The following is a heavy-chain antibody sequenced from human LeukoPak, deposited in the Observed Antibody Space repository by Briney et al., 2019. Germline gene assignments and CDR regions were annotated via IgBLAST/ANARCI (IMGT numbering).Heavy chain of an antibody. CDR1: GFTFSSYS. Sequence: GGSLRLSCAASGFTFSSYSMNWVRQAPGKGLEWVSSISSGSSYIYYADSVKGRFTISRENAKNSLYLQMNSLRGEDSAVYYCARDSGGYVPLEFDYWGQGTLVIVSS. V-gene: IGHV3-21*01. CDR2: ISSGSSYI. J-gene: IGHJ4*02. D-gene: IGHD5-12*01. CDR3: ARDSGGYVPLEFDY.